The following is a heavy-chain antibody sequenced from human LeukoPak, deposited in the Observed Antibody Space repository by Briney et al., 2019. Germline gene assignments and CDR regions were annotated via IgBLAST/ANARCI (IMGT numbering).Heavy chain of an antibody. CDR2: INPNSGVT. CDR3: AREALTATTGFDY. D-gene: IGHD1-7*01. J-gene: IGHJ4*02. Sequence: ASVKVSCKASGYTFTSYYMHWVRQAPGQGLEWMGWINPNSGVTNYAQNFQGRVTMTRDTSISTAYMELSRLRSDDTAVYYCAREALTATTGFDYWGQGTLVTVSS. CDR1: GYTFTSYY. V-gene: IGHV1-2*02.